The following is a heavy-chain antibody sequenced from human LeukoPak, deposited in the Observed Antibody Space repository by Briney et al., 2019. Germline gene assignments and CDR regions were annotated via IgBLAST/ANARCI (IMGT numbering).Heavy chain of an antibody. CDR2: IFHSGST. J-gene: IGHJ4*02. CDR3: ARSLSTAGIDY. CDR1: GYSISSGYY. Sequence: SETLSLTCGVSGYSISSGYYWGWIRQTPGKGLEWIGSIFHSGSTYYNPSLKSRVTISVDTSKNHFSLTLRSVTAADTAVYYCARSLSTAGIDYWGQGTLVTVSS. V-gene: IGHV4-38-2*01. D-gene: IGHD2-2*01.